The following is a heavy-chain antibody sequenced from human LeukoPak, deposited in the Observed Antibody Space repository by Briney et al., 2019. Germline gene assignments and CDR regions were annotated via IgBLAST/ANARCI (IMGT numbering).Heavy chain of an antibody. Sequence: GGSLRLSCAASGFIFSNSGMPWVRQAPGKGLEWVTVIYTDGSTKYYADSVKGRFTISRDNSQNTLYLQMNSLRDEDTAVYYCARDRSAKYYYDSSGYYDAFDIWGQGTMVTVSS. D-gene: IGHD3-22*01. CDR1: GFIFSNSG. CDR3: ARDRSAKYYYDSSGYYDAFDI. CDR2: IYTDGSTK. J-gene: IGHJ3*02. V-gene: IGHV3-33*01.